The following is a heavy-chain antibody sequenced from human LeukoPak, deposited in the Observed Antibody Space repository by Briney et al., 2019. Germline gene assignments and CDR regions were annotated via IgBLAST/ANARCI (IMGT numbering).Heavy chain of an antibody. V-gene: IGHV3-9*01. CDR2: ISWNSGSI. D-gene: IGHD3-10*01. J-gene: IGHJ4*02. CDR1: GFTFDDYA. CDR3: AKGPHWDITMVQGLVDY. Sequence: GRSLRLSCAASGFTFDDYAMHWVRQAPGKGLEWVSGISWNSGSIGYADSVKGRFTISRDNAKNSLYLQMNSLRAEDTALYYCAKGPHWDITMVQGLVDYWGQGTLVTVSS.